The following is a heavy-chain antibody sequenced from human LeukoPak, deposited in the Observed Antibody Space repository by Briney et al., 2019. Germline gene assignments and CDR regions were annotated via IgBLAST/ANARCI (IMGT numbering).Heavy chain of an antibody. D-gene: IGHD3-3*01. CDR2: IYYSGST. J-gene: IGHJ5*02. Sequence: SETLSLTCTVSGGSISSSSYYWGWIRQPPGKGLEWIGSIYYSGSTYYNPSLKSRVTISVDTSKNQFSLKLSSVTAADTAVYYCARGWLGITIFGVVIGWFDPWGQGTLVTVSS. CDR3: ARGWLGITIFGVVIGWFDP. CDR1: GGSISSSSYY. V-gene: IGHV4-39*07.